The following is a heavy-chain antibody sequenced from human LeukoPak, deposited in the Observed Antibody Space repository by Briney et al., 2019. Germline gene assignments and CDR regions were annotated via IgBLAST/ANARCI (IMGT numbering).Heavy chain of an antibody. CDR2: MNPNSDNT. D-gene: IGHD5-12*01. CDR3: ARGRHPGPTWISEY. V-gene: IGHV1-8*01. J-gene: IGHJ4*02. Sequence: GASVKVSCKAFEYTFTSYDINWVRQATGQGLEWMGWMNPNSDNTGYAQKFQGRVTMTRNTSISTAYMELSSLTSEDTAVYYCARGRHPGPTWISEYWGRGTLVTVSS. CDR1: EYTFTSYD.